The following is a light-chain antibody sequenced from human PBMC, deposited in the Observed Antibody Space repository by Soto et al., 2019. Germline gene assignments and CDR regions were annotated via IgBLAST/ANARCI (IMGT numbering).Light chain of an antibody. CDR1: QNVLRSSNNKNH. Sequence: DIVMTQSPDSLAVSLGERATINCKSSQNVLRSSNNKNHLVWYQQKPGQPPKLLILWASTRESGVPDRFSGSGSGTDFTLTISSLQAEDVAVYYCQQYYSTPYTFGQGTKLEIK. J-gene: IGKJ2*01. CDR3: QQYYSTPYT. V-gene: IGKV4-1*01. CDR2: WAS.